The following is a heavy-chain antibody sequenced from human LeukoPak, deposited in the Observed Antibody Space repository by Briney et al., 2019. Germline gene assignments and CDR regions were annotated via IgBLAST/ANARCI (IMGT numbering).Heavy chain of an antibody. CDR3: ARDRYDSYPMDV. CDR1: VGSISSGDYY. Sequence: PSETLSLTCTVSVGSISSGDYYWSWIRQHPGRGLEWIGYIYYSGRTYYNPSLKSRVTISVDTSKNQFSLKLSSVTAADTAVYYCARDRYDSYPMDVWGQGTTVTVSS. J-gene: IGHJ6*02. CDR2: IYYSGRT. D-gene: IGHD3-3*01. V-gene: IGHV4-31*03.